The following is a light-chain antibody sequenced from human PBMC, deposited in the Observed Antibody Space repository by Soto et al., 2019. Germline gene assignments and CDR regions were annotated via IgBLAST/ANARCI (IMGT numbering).Light chain of an antibody. Sequence: DIQMTQSPASLSASVGDRFTITWRASQTISTYLNWHQQKPGKAPKLLIYAASSLQSGVPSRFSGSGSGTDFTLTISSLQPEDFATYYCQQSYSTPLTFGGGTKVDIK. CDR2: AAS. CDR3: QQSYSTPLT. J-gene: IGKJ4*01. V-gene: IGKV1-39*01. CDR1: QTISTY.